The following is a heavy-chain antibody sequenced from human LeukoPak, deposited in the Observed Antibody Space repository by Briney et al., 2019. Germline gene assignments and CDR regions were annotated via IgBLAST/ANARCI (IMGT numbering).Heavy chain of an antibody. D-gene: IGHD3-22*01. J-gene: IGHJ6*03. CDR2: INPNSGGT. V-gene: IGHV1-2*02. CDR1: GYTFIGQY. CDR3: SRDLPHYDSSGYFPPGYYYYYMDV. Sequence: GDSVKVSCKASGYTFIGQYMHWVRQAPGQGREWMGWINPNSGGTNYAQEFQGRGTMTRDTSISTAYMELSRLRSDDTAVYYCSRDLPHYDSSGYFPPGYYYYYMDVWGKGTTVTVSS.